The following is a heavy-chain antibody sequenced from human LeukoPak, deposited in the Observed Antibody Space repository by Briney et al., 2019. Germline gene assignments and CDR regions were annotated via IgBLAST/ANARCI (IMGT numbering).Heavy chain of an antibody. Sequence: GASVKVSCKASGYTFTSYYMHWVRQAPGQGLEWMGIINPSGGSTSYAQKFQGRVTMTRDTSTSTVYMELSSLRSEDTAVYYCATVGIAAPRGGGLDPWGQGTLVTVSS. J-gene: IGHJ5*02. V-gene: IGHV1-46*01. CDR3: ATVGIAAPRGGGLDP. CDR1: GYTFTSYY. CDR2: INPSGGST. D-gene: IGHD6-6*01.